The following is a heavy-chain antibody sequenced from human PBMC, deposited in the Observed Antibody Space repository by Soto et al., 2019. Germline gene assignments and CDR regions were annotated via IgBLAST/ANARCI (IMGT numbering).Heavy chain of an antibody. D-gene: IGHD6-6*01. CDR3: AKDTSSSLYWFDP. CDR2: IIPIFGTA. Sequence: GASVKVSCKASGGTFSSYAISWVRQAPGQGLEWMGGIIPIFGTANYAQKFQGRVTITADESTSTAYMELSSLRSEDTAVYYCAKDTSSSLYWFDPWGQGTLVTVSS. J-gene: IGHJ5*02. V-gene: IGHV1-69*13. CDR1: GGTFSSYA.